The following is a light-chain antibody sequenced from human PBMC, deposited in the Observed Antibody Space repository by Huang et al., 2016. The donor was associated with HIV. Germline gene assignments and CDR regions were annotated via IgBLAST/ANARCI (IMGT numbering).Light chain of an antibody. CDR1: QDIRNY. CDR2: DAS. V-gene: IGKV1-33*01. Sequence: DIQMTQSPSSLSASVGDRVTITCQASQDIRNYLNWYQQKPGKAPKLLIYDASKLETGVPSRFSGSGSGTDFTFTISSLQPEDIATYYCQQYDNPLGYTFGQGTKLEIK. J-gene: IGKJ2*01. CDR3: QQYDNPLGYT.